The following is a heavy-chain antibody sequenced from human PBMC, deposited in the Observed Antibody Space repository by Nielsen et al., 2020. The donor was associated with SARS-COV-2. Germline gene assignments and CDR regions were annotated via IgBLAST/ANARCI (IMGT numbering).Heavy chain of an antibody. CDR2: ISYDGSNK. CDR1: GFTFSSYA. CDR3: ARDSGSSSFWSLNYYYYYGMDV. D-gene: IGHD6-6*01. Sequence: GGSLRLSCAASGFTFSSYAMHWVRQAPGKGLEWVAVISYDGSNKYYADSVKGRFTISRDNSKNTLYLQMNSLRAEDTAVYYCARDSGSSSFWSLNYYYYYGMDVWGQGTTVTVSS. J-gene: IGHJ6*02. V-gene: IGHV3-30*04.